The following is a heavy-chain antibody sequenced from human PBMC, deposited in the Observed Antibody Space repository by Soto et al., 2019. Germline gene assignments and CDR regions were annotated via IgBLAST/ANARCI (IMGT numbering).Heavy chain of an antibody. J-gene: IGHJ6*02. CDR1: GGSISSSSSY. Sequence: SETLSLTCTVSGGSISSSSSYWGWIRQPPGKGLEWIRSINDSGTTYYNPSLKSRVTISVDTSKNQFSLKLSSVTAADTAVYYCARRPLYYDILTGYQPYYGMDVWGQGTTVTVSS. D-gene: IGHD3-9*01. CDR2: INDSGTT. V-gene: IGHV4-39*01. CDR3: ARRPLYYDILTGYQPYYGMDV.